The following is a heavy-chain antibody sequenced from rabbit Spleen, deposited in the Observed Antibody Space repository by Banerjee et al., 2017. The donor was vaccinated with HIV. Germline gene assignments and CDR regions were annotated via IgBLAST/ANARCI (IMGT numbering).Heavy chain of an antibody. CDR1: GFSFSYTDY. CDR2: IGTAITYTT. V-gene: IGHV1S40*01. CDR3: ARDLDDVIGWNFGW. J-gene: IGHJ4*01. D-gene: IGHD4-1*01. Sequence: QSLEESGGDLVKPGAALTLTCTASGFSFSYTDYMCWVRQSPGKGPEWIACIGTAITYTTYYATWAKGRFTISKTSSTTVILQMTSLTAADTATYFCARDLDDVIGWNFGWWGPGPWS.